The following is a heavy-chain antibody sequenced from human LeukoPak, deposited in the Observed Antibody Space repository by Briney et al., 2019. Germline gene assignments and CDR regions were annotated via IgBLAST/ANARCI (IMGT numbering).Heavy chain of an antibody. CDR3: ARCMTGLGY. V-gene: IGHV3-7*03. CDR1: GFTFSNYW. D-gene: IGHD3-9*01. J-gene: IGHJ4*02. CDR2: IKQDGSEK. Sequence: GGSLRLSCAASGFTFSNYWMTWVRQAPGKGLECVADIKQDGSEKYYVDSVKGRFTISRDNAENSLYLQMNSLRVEDTAIYYCARCMTGLGYWGQGTLVTVSS.